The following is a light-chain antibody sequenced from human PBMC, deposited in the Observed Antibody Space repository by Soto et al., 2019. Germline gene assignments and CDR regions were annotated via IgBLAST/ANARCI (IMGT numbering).Light chain of an antibody. Sequence: QSVLTQPPSASGTPGQRVTISCSGSSSNIGGNNVNWYQQLPGAAPKLLIYSNKQRPSGVPDRFSGSKSGTSASLAISGLQSEDEADYYCAAWDDSLNGVVFGGGTQLTVL. CDR1: SSNIGGNN. CDR3: AAWDDSLNGVV. V-gene: IGLV1-44*01. CDR2: SNK. J-gene: IGLJ2*01.